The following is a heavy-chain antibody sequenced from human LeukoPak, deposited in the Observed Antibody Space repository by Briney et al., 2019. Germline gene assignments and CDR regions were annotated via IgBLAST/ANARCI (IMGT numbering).Heavy chain of an antibody. CDR1: GFTFSSYW. D-gene: IGHD1-26*01. V-gene: IGHV3-7*01. J-gene: IGHJ4*02. CDR2: INQDASEK. Sequence: PGGSLRLSCAASGFTFSSYWMSWVRQAPGKGLEWVASINQDASEKYYVDSVKGRFTISRDNGKNSMYLQMNSLRVDDTAVYYCARGSSGRYFAFIDYWGQGILVTVSS. CDR3: ARGSSGRYFAFIDY.